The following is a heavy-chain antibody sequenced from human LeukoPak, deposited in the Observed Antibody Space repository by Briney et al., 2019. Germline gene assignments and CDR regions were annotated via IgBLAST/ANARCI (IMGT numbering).Heavy chain of an antibody. CDR2: ISTSGGTI. V-gene: IGHV3-48*03. J-gene: IGHJ3*02. D-gene: IGHD2-15*01. Sequence: GGSLRLSCVGSGFTFSNYEMNWVRQAPGKGLEWISYISTSGGTIYYADSVKGRFTNSRDNAKNSLYLQLNSLRAEDTAVYYCARDDCSGGSCFSKDAFDIWGQGTMVTVS. CDR1: GFTFSNYE. CDR3: ARDDCSGGSCFSKDAFDI.